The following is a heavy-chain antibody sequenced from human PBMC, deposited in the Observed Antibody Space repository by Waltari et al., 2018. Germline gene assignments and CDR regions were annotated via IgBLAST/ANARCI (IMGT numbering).Heavy chain of an antibody. Sequence: EVQLLESGGGLVQPGGSLRLSCAASGFTFSSYAMSWVRQAPGKGLEWVSGISGRCGSTYYADPVKVRFSISRDNSKNTLFLHMNSLRVEDTAVYYCARDGDDSSGYRTYGMDVWGQGTTVTVSS. CDR2: ISGRCGST. J-gene: IGHJ6*02. CDR3: ARDGDDSSGYRTYGMDV. D-gene: IGHD3-22*01. CDR1: GFTFSSYA. V-gene: IGHV3-23*01.